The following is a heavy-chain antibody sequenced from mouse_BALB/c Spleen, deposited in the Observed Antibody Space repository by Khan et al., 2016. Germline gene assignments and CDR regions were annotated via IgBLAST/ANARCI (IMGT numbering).Heavy chain of an antibody. CDR1: GLTITDTY. CDR2: IDSTNGNT. Sequence: EVELVESGAELVKSGATVKLSCTVSGLTITDTYMHWLKQWPEQGLEWIARIDSTNGNTNYDSKFQGKATITEATSSHTAYLQLRSLTSEDTAVSYCARMARYWGQGTTLTVSS. J-gene: IGHJ2*01. V-gene: IGHV14-3*02. CDR3: ARMARY.